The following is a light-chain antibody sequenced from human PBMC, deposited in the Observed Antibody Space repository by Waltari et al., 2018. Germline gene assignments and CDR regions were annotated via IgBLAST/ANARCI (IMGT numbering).Light chain of an antibody. CDR1: SSDVGQYNL. Sequence: QSALTQPASVSGSPGQSITIPCTGTSSDVGQYNLVSWSQQHPGQAPKLMIYEGSQRPSGVSDRFSGSKSGNTASLTISGLQAEDEADYYCFSYAGRATGVFGGGTKLTVL. V-gene: IGLV2-23*01. J-gene: IGLJ2*01. CDR2: EGS. CDR3: FSYAGRATGV.